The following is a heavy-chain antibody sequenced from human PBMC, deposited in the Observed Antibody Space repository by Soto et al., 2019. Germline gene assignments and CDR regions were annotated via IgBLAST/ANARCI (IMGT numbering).Heavy chain of an antibody. Sequence: SETLSLTCTVSGASVSSGTYYWSWIRQPPGKGLEWIGYISYSGSTNYNPSLKSRVTMSVDTSKNQFSLKLNSVTAADTAVYYCARVPDVWGQGTTVTVSS. CDR1: GASVSSGTYY. CDR2: ISYSGST. CDR3: ARVPDV. V-gene: IGHV4-61*01. J-gene: IGHJ6*02.